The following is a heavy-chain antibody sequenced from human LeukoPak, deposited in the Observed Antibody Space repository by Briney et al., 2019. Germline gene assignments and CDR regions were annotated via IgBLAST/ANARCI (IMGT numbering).Heavy chain of an antibody. CDR1: GYTFTSYG. D-gene: IGHD3-22*01. Sequence: PWASVKVSCKASGYTFTSYGISWVRQAPGQGLEWMGWISAYNGNTNYAQKLQGRVTMTTDTSTSTAYMELRSLRSDDTAVYYCARAYYYDSSGCYYLPAYWGQGTLVTVSS. J-gene: IGHJ4*02. V-gene: IGHV1-18*01. CDR2: ISAYNGNT. CDR3: ARAYYYDSSGCYYLPAY.